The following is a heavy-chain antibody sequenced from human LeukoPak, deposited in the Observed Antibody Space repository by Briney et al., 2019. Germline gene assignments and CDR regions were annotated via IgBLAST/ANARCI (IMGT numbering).Heavy chain of an antibody. CDR2: ISSSSSYI. CDR3: ARARSYYIPFDAFDI. Sequence: GGSLRLSCAASGFTFSSYSMNWVRQAPGKGLEWVSSISSSSSYIYYADSVKGRFTISRDNSKNTLYLQMNSLRAEDTAVYYCARARSYYIPFDAFDIWGQGTMVTVSS. J-gene: IGHJ3*02. D-gene: IGHD1-26*01. V-gene: IGHV3-21*01. CDR1: GFTFSSYS.